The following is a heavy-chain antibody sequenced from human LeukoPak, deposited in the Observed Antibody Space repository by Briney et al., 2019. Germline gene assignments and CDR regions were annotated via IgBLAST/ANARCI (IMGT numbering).Heavy chain of an antibody. CDR2: INPNSGGT. Sequence: ASVKVSCKASGGTFSSYAISWVRQAPGQGLEWMGWINPNSGGTNYAQKFQGWVTMTRDTSISTAYMELSRLRSDDTAVYYCARVTRNPSSGPLFDYWGQGTLVTVSS. J-gene: IGHJ4*02. CDR3: ARVTRNPSSGPLFDY. D-gene: IGHD6-19*01. V-gene: IGHV1-2*04. CDR1: GGTFSSYA.